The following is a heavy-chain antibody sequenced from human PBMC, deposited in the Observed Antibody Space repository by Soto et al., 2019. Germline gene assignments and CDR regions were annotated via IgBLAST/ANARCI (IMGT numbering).Heavy chain of an antibody. CDR1: GGSFSGYY. J-gene: IGHJ5*02. V-gene: IGHV4-34*01. CDR2: INHSGST. Sequence: QVPLQQWGAGLLKPSETLSLTCAVYGGSFSGYYWSWIRQPPGKGLEWIGEINHSGSTNYNPSLKSRVTISVDTSKKQFSLKLSSVTAADTAVYYCARGRITMVRGRDWFDPWGQGTLVTVSS. D-gene: IGHD3-10*01. CDR3: ARGRITMVRGRDWFDP.